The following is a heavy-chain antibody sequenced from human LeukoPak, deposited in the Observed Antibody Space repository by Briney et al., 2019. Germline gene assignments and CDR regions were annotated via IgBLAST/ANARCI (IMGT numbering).Heavy chain of an antibody. CDR2: IYTSGST. V-gene: IGHV4-61*02. J-gene: IGHJ3*02. Sequence: SQTLSLTCTVSGGSISSGSYYWSWIRQPAGKGLEWIGRIYTSGSTNYNPSLKSRVTISVDTSKNQFSLKLSSVTAADTAVYYCARDLKGYCSSTSCCVGDAFDIWGQGTMVTVSS. CDR1: GGSISSGSYY. D-gene: IGHD2-2*01. CDR3: ARDLKGYCSSTSCCVGDAFDI.